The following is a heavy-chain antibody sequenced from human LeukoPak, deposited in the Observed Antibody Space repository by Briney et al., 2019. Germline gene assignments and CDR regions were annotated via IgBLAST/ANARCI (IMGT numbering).Heavy chain of an antibody. J-gene: IGHJ4*02. D-gene: IGHD4/OR15-4a*01. CDR1: GFTFSDYA. CDR2: IKSKIDGGTT. Sequence: GGSLRLSCAASGFTFSDYAMHWVRQAPGEGLEWVGRIKSKIDGGTTDYAAPVKGRFTISRDDSKNMLYLQMSSLKTEDTAVYYCTTPTIWGQGTLVTVSS. V-gene: IGHV3-15*01. CDR3: TTPTI.